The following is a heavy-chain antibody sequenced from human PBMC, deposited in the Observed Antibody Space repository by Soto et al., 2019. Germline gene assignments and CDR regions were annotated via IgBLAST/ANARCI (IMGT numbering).Heavy chain of an antibody. CDR2: IIPIFGTA. V-gene: IGHV1-69*13. J-gene: IGHJ4*02. CDR3: ARDGGGSYYRDY. D-gene: IGHD1-26*01. Sequence: ASVKVSCKASGGTFSSYAISWVRQAPGQGLEWMGGIIPIFGTANYAQKFQGRVTITADESTSTAYMELSSLRSEDTAVYYCARDGGGSYYRDYWGQGILVTVSS. CDR1: GGTFSSYA.